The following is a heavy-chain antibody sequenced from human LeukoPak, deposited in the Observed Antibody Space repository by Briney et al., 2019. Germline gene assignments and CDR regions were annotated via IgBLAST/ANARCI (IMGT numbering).Heavy chain of an antibody. CDR3: ARTYVTANAFDI. V-gene: IGHV1-18*01. CDR1: GYTFTSYG. J-gene: IGHJ3*02. Sequence: ALVKVSCKASGYTFTSYGISWVRQAPGQGLEWMGWISAYNGNTNYAQKLQGRVTMTTDTSTSTAYMELRSLRSDDTAVYYCARTYVTANAFDIWGQGTMVTVSS. D-gene: IGHD2-21*02. CDR2: ISAYNGNT.